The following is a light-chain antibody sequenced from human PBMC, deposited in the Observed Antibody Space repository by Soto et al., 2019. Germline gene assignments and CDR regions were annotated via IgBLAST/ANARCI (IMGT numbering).Light chain of an antibody. CDR1: ETVRSNY. CDR3: QQFGSPPIT. V-gene: IGKV3D-20*01. Sequence: MVVSQSPATLSLSPGEGANLSCGASETVRSNYIVWYQQKPGLAPRLLISEASTRATGTPDRFSGSGSGRDFTLTISRVEPEDFAIYYCQQFGSPPITVGQGTRLEIK. J-gene: IGKJ5*01. CDR2: EAS.